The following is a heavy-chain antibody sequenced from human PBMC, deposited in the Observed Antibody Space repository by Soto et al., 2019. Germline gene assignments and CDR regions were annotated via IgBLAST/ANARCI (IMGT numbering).Heavy chain of an antibody. J-gene: IGHJ6*02. CDR2: SDTAGDT. CDR3: ARGGAIYGMDV. V-gene: IGHV3-13*01. Sequence: EVPLVESGGGLVPPGGSLRLSCAASGFTFISYHMHWFRQATGKGLQWVSRSDTAGDTSYPGPVKGPFTISREDAMNSLYLQMNSLGDEDTAVYYCARGGAIYGMDVWGQVTTVTVSS. CDR1: GFTFISYH.